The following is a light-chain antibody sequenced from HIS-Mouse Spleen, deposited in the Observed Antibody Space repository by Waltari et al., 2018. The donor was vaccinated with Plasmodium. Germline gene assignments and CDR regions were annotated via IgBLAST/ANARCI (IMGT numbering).Light chain of an antibody. J-gene: IGLJ2*01. CDR1: KLGDKY. Sequence: SYELTQPPSVSVSPGQTASITCSGDKLGDKYACWYQQKPGQSPVLDIYQDTKRPSGIPERLSGSNSGNTATLTISGTQAMDEADYYCQAWDSSTVVFGGGTKLTVL. CDR3: QAWDSSTVV. CDR2: QDT. V-gene: IGLV3-1*01.